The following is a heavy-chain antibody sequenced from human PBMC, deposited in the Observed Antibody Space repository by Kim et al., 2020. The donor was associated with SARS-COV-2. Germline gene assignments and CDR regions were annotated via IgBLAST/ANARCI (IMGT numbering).Heavy chain of an antibody. J-gene: IGHJ4*02. D-gene: IGHD5-12*01. Sequence: SETLSLTCTVSGGSISSYYWSWIRQPPGKGLEWIGYIYYSGSTNYNPSLKSRVTISVDTSKNQFSLKLSSVTAADTAVYYCARDRDGYNYHYFDYWGQGTLVTVSS. CDR1: GGSISSYY. CDR2: IYYSGST. CDR3: ARDRDGYNYHYFDY. V-gene: IGHV4-59*01.